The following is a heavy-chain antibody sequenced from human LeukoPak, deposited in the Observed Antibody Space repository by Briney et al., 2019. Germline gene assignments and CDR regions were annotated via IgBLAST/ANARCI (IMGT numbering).Heavy chain of an antibody. J-gene: IGHJ4*02. Sequence: GGSLRLSCAASGFTFSTYAMSWVRQAPGKGLEWVSSISNSGGTTYYADSVKGRFTISRDNSRNTLVLQMNSLRAEDTAVYYCTTYYYDSSGYYYPYYFDYWDQGTLVTVSS. V-gene: IGHV3-23*01. CDR3: TTYYYDSSGYYYPYYFDY. D-gene: IGHD3-22*01. CDR1: GFTFSTYA. CDR2: ISNSGGTT.